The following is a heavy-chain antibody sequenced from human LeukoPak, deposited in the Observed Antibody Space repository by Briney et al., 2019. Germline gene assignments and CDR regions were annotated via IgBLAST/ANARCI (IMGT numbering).Heavy chain of an antibody. V-gene: IGHV4-34*01. CDR3: ARYQSSGWMDDY. CDR1: GGSFSGYY. CDR2: INHSGST. Sequence: SETLSLTCAVYGGSFSGYYWSWIRQPPGKGLEWIGEINHSGSTNYNPSLKSRVTISIDTSKNQVSLKLSSVTAADTAVYYCARYQSSGWMDDYWGQGTLVTVSS. J-gene: IGHJ4*02. D-gene: IGHD6-19*01.